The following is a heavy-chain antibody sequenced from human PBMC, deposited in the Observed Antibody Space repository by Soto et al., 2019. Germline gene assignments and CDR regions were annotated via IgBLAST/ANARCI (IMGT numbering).Heavy chain of an antibody. CDR3: ARSARMVSYYYGMDV. V-gene: IGHV1-2*02. CDR1: VYSLTSYY. J-gene: IGHJ6*02. D-gene: IGHD5-12*01. CDR2: INPNIGGT. Sequence: SGKVCCNSSVYSLTSYYMHVDRQAPGQGLEWMGWINPNIGGTNYAQKFQGRVTMTRDTSIRTAYMELSRLRSDDTAVYYCARSARMVSYYYGMDVWGQGTTVTVP.